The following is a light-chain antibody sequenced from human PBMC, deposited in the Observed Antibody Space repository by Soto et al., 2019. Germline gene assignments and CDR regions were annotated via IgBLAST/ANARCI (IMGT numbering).Light chain of an antibody. CDR2: GAS. CDR1: QSVSNN. CDR3: QQCNNWPRT. J-gene: IGKJ1*01. Sequence: EIVMTHSPATLSVSPGERATLSCRASQSVSNNLAWYQQKPGQAPRLLIYGASTRATGIPARFSGSGSGTEFTLTISGLQSEDFAVYYCQQCNNWPRTFGQGTKVDIK. V-gene: IGKV3-15*01.